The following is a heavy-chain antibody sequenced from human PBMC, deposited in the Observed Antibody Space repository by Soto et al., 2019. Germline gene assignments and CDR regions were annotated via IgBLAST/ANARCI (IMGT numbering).Heavy chain of an antibody. CDR3: ARVTWSVSRYWDY. CDR1: GGSISSGDYY. J-gene: IGHJ4*02. CDR2: IYYSGST. V-gene: IGHV4-30-4*01. D-gene: IGHD6-13*01. Sequence: SETLALSSTVSGGSISSGDYYWSWISQPPGKGLEWIGYIYYSGSTYYNPSLKSRVTISVDTSKNQFSLKLSSVTAADTAVYYCARVTWSVSRYWDYWGQGTLVTVS.